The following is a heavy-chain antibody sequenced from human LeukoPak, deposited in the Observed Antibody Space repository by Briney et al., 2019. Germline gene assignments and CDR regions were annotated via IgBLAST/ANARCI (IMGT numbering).Heavy chain of an antibody. CDR1: GFTFSSYG. J-gene: IGHJ3*02. Sequence: GGSLRLSCAASGFTFSSYGMHWVRQAPGKGLEWVAVIWYDGTNKYYADSVKGRFTISRDNSKNTLYLQMNSLRAEDTAVYYCAGHYYYDSSGYYYSGAFDIWGQGTMVTVSS. D-gene: IGHD3-22*01. V-gene: IGHV3-33*01. CDR3: AGHYYYDSSGYYYSGAFDI. CDR2: IWYDGTNK.